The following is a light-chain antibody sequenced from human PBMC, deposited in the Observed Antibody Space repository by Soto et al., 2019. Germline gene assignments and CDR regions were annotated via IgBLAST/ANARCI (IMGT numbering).Light chain of an antibody. CDR3: QHNGSLPIT. CDR2: SAS. J-gene: IGKJ5*01. V-gene: IGKV3-20*01. Sequence: EIVLTQSPGTLSLSPGERATLSCRASQSLSGGYLAWFQQKPGQTPRLLIYSASNRATGIPDRFSGSGSGTDFTLTISRLEPADFVVYNCQHNGSLPITFGQGTRLEIK. CDR1: QSLSGGY.